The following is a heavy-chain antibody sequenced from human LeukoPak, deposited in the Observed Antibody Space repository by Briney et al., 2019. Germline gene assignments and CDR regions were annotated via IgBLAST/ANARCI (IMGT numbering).Heavy chain of an antibody. CDR1: GYTFTGYY. V-gene: IGHV1-2*06. Sequence: ASVKVSCKASGYTFTGYYMHWVRQAPGQGLEWMGRINPNSGGTNYAQKFQGRVTMTRDTSISTAYMELSRLRSDDTAVYYCARVTGYYYYYMDVWGKRTTVTVSS. CDR3: ARVTGYYYYYMDV. J-gene: IGHJ6*03. D-gene: IGHD3-10*01. CDR2: INPNSGGT.